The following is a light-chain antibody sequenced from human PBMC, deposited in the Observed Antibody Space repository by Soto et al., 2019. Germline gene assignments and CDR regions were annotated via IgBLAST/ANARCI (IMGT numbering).Light chain of an antibody. CDR1: SSNVGSYKL. J-gene: IGLJ2*01. CDR2: EVN. CDR3: HSYDNNLRVV. Sequence: QSALTQPASVSGSPGQSITISCTGTSSNVGSYKLVSWYQQHPGKAPKLMIFEVNKRPSGVSNRFSGSKSGNTASLTISGLKVEDEADYYCHSYDNNLRVVFGGGTKLTVL. V-gene: IGLV2-23*02.